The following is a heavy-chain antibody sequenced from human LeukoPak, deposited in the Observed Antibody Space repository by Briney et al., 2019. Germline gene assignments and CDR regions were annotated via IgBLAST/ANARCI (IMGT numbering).Heavy chain of an antibody. CDR2: INHSGST. V-gene: IGHV4-34*01. D-gene: IGHD3-22*01. CDR1: GGSFSGYY. J-gene: IGHJ3*02. Sequence: SETLSLTCAVYGGSFSGYYWSWIRQPPGKGLEWIGEINHSGSTNYNPSLKSRVTISVDTSKNQFSLKLSSVTAADTAVYYCAREPYYYDSSGYYHDAFDIWGQGTMVTVSS. CDR3: AREPYYYDSSGYYHDAFDI.